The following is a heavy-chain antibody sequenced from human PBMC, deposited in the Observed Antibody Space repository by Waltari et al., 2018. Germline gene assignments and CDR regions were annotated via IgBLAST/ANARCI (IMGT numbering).Heavy chain of an antibody. Sequence: QVQLVQSGAEVKKPGAAVKVSCKSSGYTFTGYYMHWVRQAPGQGLEWMGWINPNSGGTNYAQKFQGRVTMTRDTSISTAYMELSRLRSDDTAVYYCAREQLVRSGWFDPWGQGTLVTVSS. CDR3: AREQLVRSGWFDP. D-gene: IGHD6-6*01. V-gene: IGHV1-2*02. J-gene: IGHJ5*02. CDR2: INPNSGGT. CDR1: GYTFTGYY.